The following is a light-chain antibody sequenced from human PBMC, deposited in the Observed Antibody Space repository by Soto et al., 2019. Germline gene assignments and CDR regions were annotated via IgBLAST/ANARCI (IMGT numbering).Light chain of an antibody. Sequence: EIVMTQSPATLSVSPGERATLSCRASQSVSSNLAWYQQKPGQAPRLLIYGASTRATGIPARFSGSGSGTEFTLTISSLQSEDFAVYYCQQYNNWPPEGYTCGQGTKLEIK. CDR3: QQYNNWPPEGYT. V-gene: IGKV3-15*01. CDR2: GAS. J-gene: IGKJ2*01. CDR1: QSVSSN.